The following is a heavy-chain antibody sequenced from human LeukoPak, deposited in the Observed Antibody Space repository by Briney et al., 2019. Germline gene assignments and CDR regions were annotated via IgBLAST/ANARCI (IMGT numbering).Heavy chain of an antibody. D-gene: IGHD4-17*01. CDR1: GFTFSSYG. V-gene: IGHV3-30*02. Sequence: GGSLRLSCAASGFTFSSYGMHWVRQAPGKGLEWVAFIRYDGSNKYYADSVKGRFTISRDNPKNTLYLQMGSLRAEDMAVYYCARGSTRGTTVTTFDYWGQGTLVTVSS. CDR3: ARGSTRGTTVTTFDY. CDR2: IRYDGSNK. J-gene: IGHJ4*02.